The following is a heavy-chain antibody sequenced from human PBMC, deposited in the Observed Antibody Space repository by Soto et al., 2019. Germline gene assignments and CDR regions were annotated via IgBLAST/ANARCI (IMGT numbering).Heavy chain of an antibody. V-gene: IGHV4-34*01. CDR3: ASDSSGYIFDY. CDR1: GGSFSGYY. D-gene: IGHD3-22*01. Sequence: PSETLSLTCAVYGGSFSGYYWSWVRQPPGKGLEWIGEINHSGSTNYNPSLKSRVTISVDTSKNQFSLKLSSVTAADTAVYYCASDSSGYIFDYWGQGTLVTVSS. CDR2: INHSGST. J-gene: IGHJ4*02.